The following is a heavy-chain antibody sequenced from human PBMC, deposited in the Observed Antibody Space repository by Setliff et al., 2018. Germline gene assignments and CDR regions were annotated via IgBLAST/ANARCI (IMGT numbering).Heavy chain of an antibody. CDR1: GYPFTNYG. D-gene: IGHD6-13*01. Sequence: ASVKVSCKTSGYPFTNYGLSWVRQAPGQGLEWMGWISGHNGDTKLAQNFQGRVTVTTDTFTNTGYMELRNLRSDDTAFYYCARADYSSSLHYFDCWGQGTLVTVSS. CDR3: ARADYSSSLHYFDC. V-gene: IGHV1-18*01. J-gene: IGHJ4*02. CDR2: ISGHNGDT.